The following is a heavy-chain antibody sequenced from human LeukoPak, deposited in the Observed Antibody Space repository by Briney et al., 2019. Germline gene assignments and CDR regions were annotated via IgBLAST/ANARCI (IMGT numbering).Heavy chain of an antibody. D-gene: IGHD6-13*01. Sequence: GGSLRLSCAASGFTFSNAWMSWVRQAPGKGLEWVGRIKSKTDGGTTDYAAPVKGRFTISRDDSKNTLYLQMNSLKTEDTAVYYCTAGSITSSSWYYYYMDVWGKGTTVTVSS. CDR3: TAGSITSSSWYYYYMDV. J-gene: IGHJ6*03. V-gene: IGHV3-15*01. CDR2: IKSKTDGGTT. CDR1: GFTFSNAW.